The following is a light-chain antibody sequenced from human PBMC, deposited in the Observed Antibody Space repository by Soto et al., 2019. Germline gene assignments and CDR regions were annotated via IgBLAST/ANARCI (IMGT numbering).Light chain of an antibody. J-gene: IGKJ1*01. Sequence: DIQMTQAPSSLSASVGDRVTITCRASQGISNYLAWYHQKPGKVPKLLIYAASTLQSGVPSRFSGSGAGKDFTLTISSLQPEDVATYYCLKYNSAPWTFGHGTKVYIK. CDR1: QGISNY. V-gene: IGKV1-27*01. CDR3: LKYNSAPWT. CDR2: AAS.